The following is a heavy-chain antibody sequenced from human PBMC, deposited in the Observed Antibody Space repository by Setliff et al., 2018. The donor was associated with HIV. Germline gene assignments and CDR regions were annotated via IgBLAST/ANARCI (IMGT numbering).Heavy chain of an antibody. J-gene: IGHJ4*02. CDR3: TKVGYCSSASCYASDY. D-gene: IGHD2-2*01. V-gene: IGHV3-15*01. Sequence: SWIRQSPGKGLEWLGRIKSKIDGETTDYAAPVKGRFTISRDDSKNTAYLQMNSLKTEDTAVYYCTKVGYCSSASCYASDYWGQGTLVTVSS. CDR2: IKSKIDGETT.